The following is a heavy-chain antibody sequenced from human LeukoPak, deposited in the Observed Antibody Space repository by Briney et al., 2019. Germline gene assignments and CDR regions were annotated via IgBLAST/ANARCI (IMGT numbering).Heavy chain of an antibody. CDR2: IKPDGSAE. J-gene: IGHJ4*02. D-gene: IGHD3-22*01. CDR3: AKQRDYYDSSGYYRGYYFDY. CDR1: GFTFSSNW. V-gene: IGHV3-7*03. Sequence: GGSLRLSCATPGFTFSSNWMSWVRHVPGRGLDWVANIKPDGSAEYYAASVKGRFTVSRDNAKNSLYLQMNSLRAEDTAVYYCAKQRDYYDSSGYYRGYYFDYWGQGTLVTVSS.